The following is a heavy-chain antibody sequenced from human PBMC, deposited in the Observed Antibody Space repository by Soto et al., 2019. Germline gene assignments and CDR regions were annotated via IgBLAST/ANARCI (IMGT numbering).Heavy chain of an antibody. Sequence: ASVKVSCKASGYTFTSYAMHWVRQAPGQRLEWMGWINAGNGNTKYSQKFQGRVTITRDTSASTAYMELSSLRSEDTAVYYCARDGTRTIFGVVTMYYFDYWGQGTLVTSPQ. V-gene: IGHV1-3*01. CDR3: ARDGTRTIFGVVTMYYFDY. CDR1: GYTFTSYA. CDR2: INAGNGNT. D-gene: IGHD3-3*01. J-gene: IGHJ4*02.